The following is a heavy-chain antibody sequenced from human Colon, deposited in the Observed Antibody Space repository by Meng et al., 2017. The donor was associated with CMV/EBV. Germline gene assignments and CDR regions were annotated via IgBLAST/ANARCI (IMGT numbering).Heavy chain of an antibody. V-gene: IGHV1-2*02. CDR2: INPLNGGT. CDR3: AKDLTSGYGAHWDY. CDR1: EYTLAGHY. J-gene: IGHJ4*02. D-gene: IGHD3-3*01. Sequence: ASVKVSCKASEYTLAGHYMHWVRQAPGQGLEWMGWINPLNGGTRFAQKFQGRVTMTSDTSGNTVYMELSRLASDDTAVYYCAKDLTSGYGAHWDYWGQGTLVTVSS.